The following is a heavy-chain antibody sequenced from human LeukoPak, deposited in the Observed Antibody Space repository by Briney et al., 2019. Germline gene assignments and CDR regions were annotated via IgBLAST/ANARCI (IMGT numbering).Heavy chain of an antibody. D-gene: IGHD3-22*01. Sequence: SETLSLTCTVSGGSISSSSYYWGWIRQPPGKGLDWIGSIYYRGSTYYNPSLKSRVTISVDTSKNQFSLKLSSVTAADTAVYYCAREFDSSGYYLYAIDYWGQGTLVTVSS. V-gene: IGHV4-39*07. CDR2: IYYRGST. CDR3: AREFDSSGYYLYAIDY. J-gene: IGHJ4*02. CDR1: GGSISSSSYY.